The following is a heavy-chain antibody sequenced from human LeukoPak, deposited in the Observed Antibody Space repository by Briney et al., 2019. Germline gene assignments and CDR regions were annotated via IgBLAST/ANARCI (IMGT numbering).Heavy chain of an antibody. Sequence: PGGSLRLSCAACGFTFSSYAMMWVRQAPGRGLECVLAITGSGGSTYYADSVKGRFTISRDNSKNPLYLQMNSLRAEDTAVYYCAKDGIAAAGIPFIWGQGTMVTVSS. CDR3: AKDGIAAAGIPFI. D-gene: IGHD6-13*01. CDR1: GFTFSSYA. CDR2: ITGSGGST. V-gene: IGHV3-23*01. J-gene: IGHJ3*02.